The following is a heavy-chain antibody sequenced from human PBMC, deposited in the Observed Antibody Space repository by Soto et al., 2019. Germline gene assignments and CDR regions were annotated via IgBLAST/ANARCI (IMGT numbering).Heavy chain of an antibody. CDR2: TSGSGGST. CDR1: GFTFSSYA. V-gene: IGHV3-23*01. CDR3: ANFQGSARVFDY. D-gene: IGHD6-13*01. Sequence: GGPLRLSCAASGFTFSSYATSWVRQAPGKGLEWVSATSGSGGSTYYADSVKGRFTLSRDNSKNTLYLQMNSLRAEDTAVYYCANFQGSARVFDYWGQGTLVTVSS. J-gene: IGHJ4*02.